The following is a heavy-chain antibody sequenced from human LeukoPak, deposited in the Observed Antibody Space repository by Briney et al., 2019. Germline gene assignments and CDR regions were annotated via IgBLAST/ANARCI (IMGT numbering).Heavy chain of an antibody. Sequence: GGSLRLSCVASGFTFSNYSMSWVRQPPGKGLECVSAITGSGGNTYYADSVKGRFAISRDNSKNTVFLHMNSLRAEDTAVYYCAKWGDYDVLTGYYVSAYWGQGTLVTVSS. J-gene: IGHJ4*02. CDR1: GFTFSNYS. CDR3: AKWGDYDVLTGYYVSAY. D-gene: IGHD3-9*01. V-gene: IGHV3-23*01. CDR2: ITGSGGNT.